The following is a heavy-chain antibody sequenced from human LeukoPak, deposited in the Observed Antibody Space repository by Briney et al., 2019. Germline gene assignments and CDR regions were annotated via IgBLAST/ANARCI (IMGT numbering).Heavy chain of an antibody. CDR2: INTNTGNP. D-gene: IGHD3-10*01. V-gene: IGHV7-4-1*02. Sequence: ASVKVSCKASGHTFTNYGMNWVRQAPGQGLEWMGWINTNTGNPTYAQGFTGRFVFSLDTSVSTAYLQISSLETEDTAVYYCARDFWYYYGSGSFDPWGQGTLVTVSS. J-gene: IGHJ5*02. CDR3: ARDFWYYYGSGSFDP. CDR1: GHTFTNYG.